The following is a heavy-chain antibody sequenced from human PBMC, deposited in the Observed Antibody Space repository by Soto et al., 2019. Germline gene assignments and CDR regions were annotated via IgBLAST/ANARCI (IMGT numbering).Heavy chain of an antibody. CDR3: ARGRTIFGVVNFDY. J-gene: IGHJ4*02. CDR2: VIPIFSVM. V-gene: IGHV1-69*13. Sequence: SVKVSCKASGGTFSNSPIAWVRLAPGQGLEWMGGVIPIFSVMKYAEKFQGRVTFTADDSTSTVYMELSSLTSEDTAVYYCARGRTIFGVVNFDYWGQGTPVTVSS. CDR1: GGTFSNSP. D-gene: IGHD3-3*01.